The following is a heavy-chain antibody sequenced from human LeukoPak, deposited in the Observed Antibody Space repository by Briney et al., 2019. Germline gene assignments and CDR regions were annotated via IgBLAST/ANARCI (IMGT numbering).Heavy chain of an antibody. V-gene: IGHV4-31*03. Sequence: KASETLSLTCTVSGGSISSGGYYWSWIRQHPGKGLEWIGYIYYSGSTYYNPSLKSRVTISVDTSKNQLSLKLSSVTAADTAVYYCARVEYSSSAAIDYWGQGTLVTVSS. CDR1: GGSISSGGYY. CDR2: IYYSGST. D-gene: IGHD6-6*01. J-gene: IGHJ4*02. CDR3: ARVEYSSSAAIDY.